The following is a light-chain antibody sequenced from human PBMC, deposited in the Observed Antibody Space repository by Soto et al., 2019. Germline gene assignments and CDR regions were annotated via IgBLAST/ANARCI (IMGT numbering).Light chain of an antibody. V-gene: IGKV3-20*01. J-gene: IGKJ1*01. CDR3: QQYHTSPLT. CDR1: QSVSSSY. CDR2: GAS. Sequence: MVSTQAQCTKTSSPGERATFSCRASQSVSSSYIAWYQQKRGQAPRRLIYGASIRATGIPDRFSGSGSGTDFTLTISRLEPEDFALYYCQQYHTSPLTFGQGTKVAIK.